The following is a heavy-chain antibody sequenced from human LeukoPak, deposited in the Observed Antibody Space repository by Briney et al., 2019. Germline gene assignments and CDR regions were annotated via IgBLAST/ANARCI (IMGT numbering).Heavy chain of an antibody. CDR1: GYTFTDYY. CDR2: TNPNSGGT. V-gene: IGHV1-2*02. J-gene: IGHJ4*02. CDR3: ARRIVGALYYFDY. Sequence: ASVKVSCKTSGYTFTDYYIHWVRQAPGQGLEWMGWTNPNSGGTNYAQKFQGRVTMTRDTSISTAYMELSRLRSDDTAVYYCARRIVGALYYFDYWGQGTLVTVSS. D-gene: IGHD1-26*01.